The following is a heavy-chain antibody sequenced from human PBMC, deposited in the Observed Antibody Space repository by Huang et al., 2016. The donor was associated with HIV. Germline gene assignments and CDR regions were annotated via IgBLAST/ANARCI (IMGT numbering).Heavy chain of an antibody. D-gene: IGHD3-22*01. V-gene: IGHV1-18*01. CDR1: GYTFTSYG. J-gene: IGHJ3*02. Sequence: QIQLMQSGPELKQPGASVTVSCKASGYTFTSYGITWVRQATGQGPEWMGWISASSGDTEYAQKFQGRVTLTTDTSTNIAYMELRSLRSDDTAKYYCARDPKYHRIGYYRQRRGIDIWGQGTMVIVSS. CDR3: ARDPKYHRIGYYRQRRGIDI. CDR2: ISASSGDT.